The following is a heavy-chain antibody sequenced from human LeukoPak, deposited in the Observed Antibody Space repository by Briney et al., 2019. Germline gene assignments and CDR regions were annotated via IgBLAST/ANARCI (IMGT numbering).Heavy chain of an antibody. CDR3: ARYNGAAAGAYYYYMDV. V-gene: IGHV4-4*07. CDR2: IYTSGST. J-gene: IGHJ6*03. Sequence: PETLSLTCTVSGGSISSYYWSWIRQPAGKGLEWIGRIYTSGSTNYNPSLKSRVTMSVDTSKNQFSLKLSSVTAADTAVYYCARYNGAAAGAYYYYMDVWGKGTTVTVSS. D-gene: IGHD6-13*01. CDR1: GGSISSYY.